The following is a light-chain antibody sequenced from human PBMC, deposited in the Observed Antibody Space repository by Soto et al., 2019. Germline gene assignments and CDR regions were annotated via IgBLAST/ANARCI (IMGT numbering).Light chain of an antibody. CDR1: SRDVGGYDY. CDR2: EFS. V-gene: IGLV2-14*01. J-gene: IGLJ1*01. CDR3: SSYSLSIAYP. Sequence: QSVLTQPASVSGSPVQSITISCTGTSRDVGGYDYVSWYQIHPGKAPNLMVFEFSNRPSGVSYRFSGSKSGNTASLTISGLQAEDEADYFCSSYSLSIAYPFGTGTEVTVL.